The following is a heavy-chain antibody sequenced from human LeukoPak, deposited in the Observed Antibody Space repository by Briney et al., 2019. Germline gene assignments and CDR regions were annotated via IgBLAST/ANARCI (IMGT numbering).Heavy chain of an antibody. J-gene: IGHJ4*02. Sequence: GGSLRLSCAASGFTFTNAWMSWVGQAPGKGREWVGRIKSKTIGGTTDYAAPVKGRFTISRDDSKSTLYLQMNSLKTEDTAVYYCTTAPSDGYTDYWGQGTLVSVSS. D-gene: IGHD5-24*01. CDR3: TTAPSDGYTDY. CDR2: IKSKTIGGTT. V-gene: IGHV3-15*01. CDR1: GFTFTNAW.